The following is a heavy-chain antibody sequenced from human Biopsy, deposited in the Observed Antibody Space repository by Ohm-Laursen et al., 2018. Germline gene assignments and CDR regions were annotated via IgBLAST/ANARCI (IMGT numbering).Heavy chain of an antibody. CDR2: IWYDGSSE. Sequence: SLRLSCSASGFNFSAYGMHWVRQAPGKGLEWVAIIWYDGSSEYYADSVKGRFTISRDNSKNTVYLEMNSLRAEDTAVYFCARDPIVGSKADGMDVWGQGTMVTVSS. CDR1: GFNFSAYG. J-gene: IGHJ6*02. D-gene: IGHD1-26*01. V-gene: IGHV3-33*01. CDR3: ARDPIVGSKADGMDV.